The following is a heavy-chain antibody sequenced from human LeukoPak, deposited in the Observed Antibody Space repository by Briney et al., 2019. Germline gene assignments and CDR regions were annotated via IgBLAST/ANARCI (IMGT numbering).Heavy chain of an antibody. Sequence: ASVKVSCKASGYTFTGYYMHWVRQAPGQGLEWMGWMNPNSGNTGYAQKFQGRVTMTRNTSISTAYMELSSLRSEDTAVYYCARGRVGAIGYWGQGTLVTVSS. V-gene: IGHV1-8*02. D-gene: IGHD1-26*01. CDR3: ARGRVGAIGY. CDR2: MNPNSGNT. J-gene: IGHJ4*02. CDR1: GYTFTGYY.